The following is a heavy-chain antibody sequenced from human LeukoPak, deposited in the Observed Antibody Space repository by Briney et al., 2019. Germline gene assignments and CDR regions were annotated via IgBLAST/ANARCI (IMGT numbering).Heavy chain of an antibody. D-gene: IGHD5-24*01. CDR2: INHSGST. V-gene: IGHV4-34*01. J-gene: IGHJ5*02. Sequence: SETLSLTCAVYGGSFSGYYWSWIRQPPGKGLEWIGEINHSGSTNYNPSLKSRVTISVDTSKNQFSLKLSSVTAADTAVYYCARTPGRWLHNWFDPWGQGTLVTVSS. CDR1: GGSFSGYY. CDR3: ARTPGRWLHNWFDP.